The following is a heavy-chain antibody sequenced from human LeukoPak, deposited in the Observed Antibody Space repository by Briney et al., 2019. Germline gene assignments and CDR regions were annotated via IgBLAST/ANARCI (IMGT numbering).Heavy chain of an antibody. Sequence: SETLSLTCGVSGYSISSGYQWAWIRQSPGKGLEWIGSIYHSGSAHYNPSLKSRVTISVEASKNQFSLNMYSVTAADTAVYYCARDPRWLTPDCTSTSCYENYFDPWGQGTLVTVSS. V-gene: IGHV4-38-2*02. CDR3: ARDPRWLTPDCTSTSCYENYFDP. D-gene: IGHD2-2*01. J-gene: IGHJ5*02. CDR1: GYSISSGYQ. CDR2: IYHSGSA.